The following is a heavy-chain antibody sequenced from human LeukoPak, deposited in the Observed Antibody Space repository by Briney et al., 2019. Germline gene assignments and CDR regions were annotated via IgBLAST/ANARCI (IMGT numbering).Heavy chain of an antibody. Sequence: PGGSLRLSCAASGFTFSDYYWSWIRQPPGKGLEWIGEINHSGSTNYNPSLKSRVTISVDTSKNQFSLKLSSVTAADTAVYYCARVRSYYDRRYFDYWGQGTLVTVSS. J-gene: IGHJ4*02. CDR2: INHSGST. CDR1: GFTFSDYY. CDR3: ARVRSYYDRRYFDY. D-gene: IGHD1-26*01. V-gene: IGHV4-34*01.